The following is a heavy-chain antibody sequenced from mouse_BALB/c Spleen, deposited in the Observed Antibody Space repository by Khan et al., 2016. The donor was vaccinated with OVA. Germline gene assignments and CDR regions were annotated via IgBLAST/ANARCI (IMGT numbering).Heavy chain of an antibody. CDR3: ARTHER. Sequence: VQLQESGAELAKPGTSVKMSCKASGYTFTTYWMHWIKQRPGQGLEWIGYINPSSGYTKYNQKFKDKATLTADKSSSTAYMQLSSLTSEDSAVYYCARTHERWGQGTTLTVSS. CDR2: INPSSGYT. J-gene: IGHJ2*01. CDR1: GYTFTTYW. V-gene: IGHV1-7*01.